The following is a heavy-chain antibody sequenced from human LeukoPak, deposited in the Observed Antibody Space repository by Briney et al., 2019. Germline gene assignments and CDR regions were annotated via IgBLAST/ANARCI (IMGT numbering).Heavy chain of an antibody. CDR3: ARAPQYYDYVWGSYRLGYFDY. J-gene: IGHJ4*02. Sequence: SETLSLTCAVYGGSFSGYYWSWIRQPPGKGLEWIGYIYYSGSTNYNPSLKSRVTISVDTSKNQFSLKLSSVTAADTAVYYCARAPQYYDYVWGSYRLGYFDYWGQGTLVTVSS. CDR2: IYYSGST. CDR1: GGSFSGYY. V-gene: IGHV4-59*01. D-gene: IGHD3-16*02.